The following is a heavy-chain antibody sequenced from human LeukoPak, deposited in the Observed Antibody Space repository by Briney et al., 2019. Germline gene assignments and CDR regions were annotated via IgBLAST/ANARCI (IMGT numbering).Heavy chain of an antibody. V-gene: IGHV3-23*01. J-gene: IGHJ4*02. D-gene: IGHD3-3*01. CDR2: VSGSGGST. CDR1: GFTFSSYA. Sequence: PGGSLRLPCASSGFTFSSYAMSWVRQAPGKGLEWVSAVSGSGGSTYYADSVKGPFTISRDNPKNTLYLQMNSLRAEDTAVYYCAQTPLLRHFDSWGRGTLVTVSS. CDR3: AQTPLLRHFDS.